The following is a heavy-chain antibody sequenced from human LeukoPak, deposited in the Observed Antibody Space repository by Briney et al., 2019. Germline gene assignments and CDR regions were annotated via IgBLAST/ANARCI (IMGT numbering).Heavy chain of an antibody. CDR3: ARVDPACGTSCAEFDY. J-gene: IGHJ4*02. CDR1: GYTFTSYG. D-gene: IGHD2-2*01. Sequence: GASVTVSCKASGYTFTSYGISWVRQAPGQGLEWMGWISAYNGNTNYAQKLQGRVTMTTDTSTSTAYMELRSLRSDDTAVYYCARVDPACGTSCAEFDYWGQGTLVTVSS. CDR2: ISAYNGNT. V-gene: IGHV1-18*01.